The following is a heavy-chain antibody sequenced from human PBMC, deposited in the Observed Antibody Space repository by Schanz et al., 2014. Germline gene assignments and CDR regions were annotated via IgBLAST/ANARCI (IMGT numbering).Heavy chain of an antibody. CDR1: GGTFSTYT. Sequence: QVRLVQSGTEVKKPGSSVKVSCKASGGTFSTYTISWVRQAPGQGLEWMGMINPSGGSTTYAQKFQGRVTMTADTATSTAYMELSRLKSDDTAVYYCARAFGGYDPAGALDYWGQGTLVTVSS. CDR2: INPSGGST. CDR3: ARAFGGYDPAGALDY. V-gene: IGHV1-69*04. J-gene: IGHJ4*02. D-gene: IGHD5-12*01.